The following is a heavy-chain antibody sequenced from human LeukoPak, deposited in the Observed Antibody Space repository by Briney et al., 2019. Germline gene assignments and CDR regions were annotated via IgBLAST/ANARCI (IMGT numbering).Heavy chain of an antibody. D-gene: IGHD3-10*01. V-gene: IGHV3-23*01. CDR3: AIDRGGYGSGSYDY. Sequence: GGSLRLSCAASGFTFSSYAMSWLRQAPGKGLEWVSAISGSGGSTYYAVSVKGRFTISRDNSKNTLYLQMNSLRAEDTAVYYCAIDRGGYGSGSYDYWGQGTLVTVSS. J-gene: IGHJ4*02. CDR2: ISGSGGST. CDR1: GFTFSSYA.